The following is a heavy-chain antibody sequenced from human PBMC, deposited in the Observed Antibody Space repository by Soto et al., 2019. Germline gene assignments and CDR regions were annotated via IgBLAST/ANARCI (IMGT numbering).Heavy chain of an antibody. CDR3: AHSGSYYNGMDV. V-gene: IGHV1-3*01. D-gene: IGHD1-26*01. Sequence: AASVKVSCKASGYTFTSYAMHWVRQAPGQRLEWMGWINAGNGNTKYSQKFQGRVTITRDTSASTAYMELSSLRSEDTAVYYCAHSGSYYNGMDVWGQGTTVTVSS. CDR1: GYTFTSYA. CDR2: INAGNGNT. J-gene: IGHJ6*02.